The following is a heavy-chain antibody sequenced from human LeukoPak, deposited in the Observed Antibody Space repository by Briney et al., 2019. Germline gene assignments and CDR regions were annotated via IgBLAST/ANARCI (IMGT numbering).Heavy chain of an antibody. CDR3: ARGRDYYGSGSYPDY. D-gene: IGHD3-10*01. CDR2: IYYSGST. V-gene: IGHV4-30-4*01. J-gene: IGHJ4*02. CDR1: GGSISSGDYY. Sequence: SQTLSLTCTVSGGSISSGDYYWSWIRQPPGKGLEWIGYIYYSGSTYYSPSLKSRVTISVDTSKNQFSLKLSSVTAADTAVYYCARGRDYYGSGSYPDYWGQGTLVTVSS.